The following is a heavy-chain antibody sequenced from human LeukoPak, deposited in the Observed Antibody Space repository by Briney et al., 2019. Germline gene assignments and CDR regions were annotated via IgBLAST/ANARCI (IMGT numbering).Heavy chain of an antibody. Sequence: SGPTLVKPTQTLTLTCTFSGFSLSTSGVGVGWIRQPPGKALEWLALIYWNDDKRYSPSLKSRLTITKDTSKNQVVLTMTNMDPVDTATYYCAHGLLWFGELLSNFDYWGQGTLVTVSS. CDR1: GFSLSTSGVG. V-gene: IGHV2-5*01. CDR2: IYWNDDK. J-gene: IGHJ4*02. D-gene: IGHD3-10*01. CDR3: AHGLLWFGELLSNFDY.